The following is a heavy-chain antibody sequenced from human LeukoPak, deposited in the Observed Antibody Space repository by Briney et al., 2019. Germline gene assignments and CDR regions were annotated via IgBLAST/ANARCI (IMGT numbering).Heavy chain of an antibody. CDR3: AKGSSGYYYVGLLWFDP. Sequence: PGGSLRLSXAASGFTFSSYAMSWVRQAPGKGLEWDSAISGSGGSTYYADSVKGRFTISRDNSKNTLYLQMNSLRAEDTAVYYCAKGSSGYYYVGLLWFDPWGQGTLVTVSS. D-gene: IGHD3-22*01. CDR1: GFTFSSYA. J-gene: IGHJ5*02. V-gene: IGHV3-23*01. CDR2: ISGSGGST.